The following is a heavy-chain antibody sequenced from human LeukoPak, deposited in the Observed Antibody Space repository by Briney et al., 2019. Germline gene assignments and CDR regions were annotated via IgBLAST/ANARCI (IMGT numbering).Heavy chain of an antibody. J-gene: IGHJ6*03. D-gene: IGHD3-3*01. Sequence: GGPLRLSCAASGFTFSSYWMSWVRQAPGKGLEWVANIKQDGSEKYYVDSVKGRFTISRDNAKNSLYLQMNSLRAEDTAVYYCARDLSDDFWSGYVKNYYMDVWGKGTTVTVSS. V-gene: IGHV3-7*01. CDR1: GFTFSSYW. CDR3: ARDLSDDFWSGYVKNYYMDV. CDR2: IKQDGSEK.